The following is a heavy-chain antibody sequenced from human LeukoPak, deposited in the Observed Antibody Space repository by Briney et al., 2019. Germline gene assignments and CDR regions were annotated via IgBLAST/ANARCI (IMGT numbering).Heavy chain of an antibody. CDR3: AREGGSGSYGNWFDP. Sequence: TGGSLRLSCAASGFTFSSYAMSWVRQAPGKGLEWVSAISGSGGSTYYADSVKGRFTISRDNAKNSLYLQMNSLRAEDTAVYYCAREGGSGSYGNWFDPWGQGTLVTVSS. CDR2: ISGSGGST. V-gene: IGHV3-23*01. J-gene: IGHJ5*02. CDR1: GFTFSSYA. D-gene: IGHD3-10*01.